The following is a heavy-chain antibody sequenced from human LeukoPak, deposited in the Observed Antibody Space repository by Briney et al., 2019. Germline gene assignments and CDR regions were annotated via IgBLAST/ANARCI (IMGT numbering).Heavy chain of an antibody. CDR2: IIPILGIA. D-gene: IGHD2-15*01. Sequence: SVKVSCKASGYTFTGYYMHWVRQAPGQGLEWMGRIIPILGIANYAQKFQGRVTITADKSTSTAYMELSSLRSEDTAVYYCARVSRYCSGGSCYYFDYWGQGTLVTVSS. CDR1: GYTFTGYY. CDR3: ARVSRYCSGGSCYYFDY. J-gene: IGHJ4*02. V-gene: IGHV1-69*04.